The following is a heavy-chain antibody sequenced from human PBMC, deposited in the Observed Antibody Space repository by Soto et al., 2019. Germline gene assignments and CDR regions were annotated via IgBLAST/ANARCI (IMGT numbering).Heavy chain of an antibody. CDR3: ARPRAIYSSSAGGFDY. D-gene: IGHD6-6*01. J-gene: IGHJ4*02. Sequence: SETLSLTCAVYGGSFSGYYWSWIRQPPGKGLEWIGEINHSGSTNYNPSLKSRVTISVDTSKNQFSLKLSSVTAADTAVYYCARPRAIYSSSAGGFDYWGQGTLVTVSS. V-gene: IGHV4-34*01. CDR2: INHSGST. CDR1: GGSFSGYY.